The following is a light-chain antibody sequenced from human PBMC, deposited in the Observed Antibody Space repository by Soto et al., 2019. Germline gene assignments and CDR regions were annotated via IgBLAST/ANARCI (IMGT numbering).Light chain of an antibody. CDR1: RSDVGSDIY. CDR2: EVS. CDR3: SSYSGSSTLYV. V-gene: IGLV2-14*01. J-gene: IGLJ1*01. Sequence: QSVLTQPASVSLSPGQSITISCTGTRSDVGSDIYVSLYLQLPGKAPQPLIFEVSNRPSGISERFSGSRSGNAAYLTISGLQGGDEADYYCSSYSGSSTLYVFGSGTKVTVL.